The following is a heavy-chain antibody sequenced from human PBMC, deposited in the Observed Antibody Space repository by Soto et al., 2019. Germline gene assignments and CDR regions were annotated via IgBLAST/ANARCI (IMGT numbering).Heavy chain of an antibody. D-gene: IGHD2-2*01. V-gene: IGHV6-1*01. CDR3: ARGDCSSTSCYYYYYGMDV. Sequence: QSQTLSLTCAISGDSVSSNSAAWNWIRQSPSRGLEWLGRTYYRSKWYNDYAVSVKSRITINPDTSKNQFSLQLNSVTPEDTAVYYCARGDCSSTSCYYYYYGMDVWGQGTTVTVSS. J-gene: IGHJ6*02. CDR1: GDSVSSNSAA. CDR2: TYYRSKWYN.